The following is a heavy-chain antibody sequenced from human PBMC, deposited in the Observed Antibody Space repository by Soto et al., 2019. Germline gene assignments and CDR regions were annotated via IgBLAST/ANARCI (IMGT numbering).Heavy chain of an antibody. D-gene: IGHD3-22*01. Sequence: ASVKVSCKASGYTFPSYGISWVRQAPGQGLEWMAWISTYDGNTNYAQKLQGRVTVASDTSASTAYMELSSLGSEDTAVYYCAKDYYDSSGYYPPALLFDYWGQGTLVTVSS. CDR1: GYTFPSYG. CDR2: ISTYDGNT. J-gene: IGHJ4*02. V-gene: IGHV1-18*01. CDR3: AKDYYDSSGYYPPALLFDY.